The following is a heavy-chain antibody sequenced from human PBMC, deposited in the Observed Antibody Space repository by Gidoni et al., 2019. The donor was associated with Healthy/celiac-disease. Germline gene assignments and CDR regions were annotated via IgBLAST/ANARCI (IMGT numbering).Heavy chain of an antibody. CDR2: INHSGST. Sequence: LEWIGEINHSGSTNYNPSLKSRVTISVDTSKNQFSLKLGSVTAADTAVYYCHAEYRWWAYWGQGTLVTVSS. V-gene: IGHV4-34*01. D-gene: IGHD2-8*02. J-gene: IGHJ4*02. CDR3: HAEYRWWAY.